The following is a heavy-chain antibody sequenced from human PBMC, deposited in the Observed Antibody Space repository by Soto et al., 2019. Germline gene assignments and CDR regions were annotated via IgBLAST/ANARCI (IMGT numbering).Heavy chain of an antibody. Sequence: SETLSLTCAVYGGSFSCYYWSWIRQPPGKGLEWIGEIYHSRSTNYNPSIKSRVTISVDTSKNQFSLKLSSVTAADTAVYYCARSSVLWFGETRPNWFDPWGQGTLVTVSS. CDR2: IYHSRST. J-gene: IGHJ5*02. D-gene: IGHD3-10*01. CDR3: ARSSVLWFGETRPNWFDP. CDR1: GGSFSCYY. V-gene: IGHV4-34*01.